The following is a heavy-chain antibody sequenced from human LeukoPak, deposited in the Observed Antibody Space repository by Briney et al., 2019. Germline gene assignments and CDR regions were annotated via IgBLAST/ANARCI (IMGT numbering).Heavy chain of an antibody. CDR1: GFTFSSYA. D-gene: IGHD2-15*01. CDR2: ISGSGGST. V-gene: IGHV3-23*01. Sequence: AGGSLRLSCAASGFTFSSYAMSWVRQAPGKGLEWVSAISGSGGSTYYADSVKGRFTISRDNAKNSLYLQMNSLRAEDTAVYYCARMNDCSGGSCQGHDYWGQGTLVTVSS. J-gene: IGHJ4*02. CDR3: ARMNDCSGGSCQGHDY.